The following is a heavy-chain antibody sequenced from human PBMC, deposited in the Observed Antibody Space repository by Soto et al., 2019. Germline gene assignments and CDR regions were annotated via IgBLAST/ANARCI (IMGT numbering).Heavy chain of an antibody. J-gene: IGHJ4*02. CDR1: GYTFTSYD. CDR3: GRGSVSGYCSDGSCYHFDF. Sequence: ASVKVSCKASGYTFTSYDINWVRQDTGQGLEWMGWMNPNSANTGYAQKFQDRVTMTRDTSISTAYMELSSLRSEDTAVYYCGRGSVSGYCSDGSCYHFDFWGQGTLVTVS. CDR2: MNPNSANT. V-gene: IGHV1-8*01. D-gene: IGHD2-15*01.